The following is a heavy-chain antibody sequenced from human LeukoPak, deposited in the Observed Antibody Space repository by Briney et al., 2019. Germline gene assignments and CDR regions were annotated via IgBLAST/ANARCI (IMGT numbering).Heavy chain of an antibody. CDR1: GYSFTTYW. CDR3: ARLEDVVVRNAFDI. V-gene: IGHV5-51*01. CDR2: IYPGDSDT. J-gene: IGHJ3*02. Sequence: GESLKISCKASGYSFTTYWIGWVRQMPGKGLEWMGIIYPGDSDTRYSPSFQGQVTISADKSISTAYLQWSSLKASDTAMYYCARLEDVVVRNAFDIWGQGTMVTVSS. D-gene: IGHD2-2*01.